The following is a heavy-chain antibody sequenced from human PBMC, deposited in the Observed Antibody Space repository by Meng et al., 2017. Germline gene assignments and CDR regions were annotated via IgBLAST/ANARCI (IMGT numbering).Heavy chain of an antibody. Sequence: GEYLKISCAASGFTFSSYEMNWVRQAPGKGLEWVSYISSSGSTIYYADSVKGRFTISRDNAKNSLYLQMNSLRAEDTAVYYCAIRRLLVGRGAFDIWGQGTMVTVSS. CDR3: AIRRLLVGRGAFDI. CDR2: ISSSGSTI. V-gene: IGHV3-48*03. CDR1: GFTFSSYE. J-gene: IGHJ3*02. D-gene: IGHD6-13*01.